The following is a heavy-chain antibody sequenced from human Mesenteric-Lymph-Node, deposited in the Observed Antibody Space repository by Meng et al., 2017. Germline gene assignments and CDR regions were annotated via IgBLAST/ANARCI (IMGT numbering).Heavy chain of an antibody. V-gene: IGHV3-21*01. Sequence: GESLKISCAASGFTFSSYSMNWVRQAPGKGLEGVSSISSSSSYIYYADSVKGRFTISRDNAKNSLYLQMNSLRAEDTAVYYCARATRRDGYNGLYYYDYWGQGTLVTVSS. D-gene: IGHD5-24*01. J-gene: IGHJ4*02. CDR1: GFTFSSYS. CDR3: ARATRRDGYNGLYYYDY. CDR2: ISSSSSYI.